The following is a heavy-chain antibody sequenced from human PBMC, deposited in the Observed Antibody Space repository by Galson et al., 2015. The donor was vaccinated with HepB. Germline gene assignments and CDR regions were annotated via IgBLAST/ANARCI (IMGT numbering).Heavy chain of an antibody. CDR1: GYSFTGYY. V-gene: IGHV1-2*02. CDR3: ALSWSDYPPASHYYMDF. D-gene: IGHD3-3*01. J-gene: IGHJ6*03. Sequence: SVKVSCKASGYSFTGYYMHWVRQAPGQGLEWMGWLNPKSGGTNYAQKFLGRVTMTRDTSIRTAYMELSRLTSDDTAVYYCALSWSDYPPASHYYMDFWGQGTTVTVSS. CDR2: LNPKSGGT.